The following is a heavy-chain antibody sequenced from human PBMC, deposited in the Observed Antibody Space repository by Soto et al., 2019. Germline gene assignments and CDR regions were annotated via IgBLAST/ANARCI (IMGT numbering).Heavy chain of an antibody. J-gene: IGHJ5*02. D-gene: IGHD3-10*01. CDR2: ISGSGGST. CDR3: AKGLKYYYCSGTRFDP. Sequence: EVQLLESGGGLVQPGGSLRLSCAASGFTFSSYAMSWVRQAPGKGLEWVSAISGSGGSTYYADSVKGRFTISRDNSKNTLYLQMNSLRAEDTAVYYCAKGLKYYYCSGTRFDPWGKGTLVTVSS. CDR1: GFTFSSYA. V-gene: IGHV3-23*01.